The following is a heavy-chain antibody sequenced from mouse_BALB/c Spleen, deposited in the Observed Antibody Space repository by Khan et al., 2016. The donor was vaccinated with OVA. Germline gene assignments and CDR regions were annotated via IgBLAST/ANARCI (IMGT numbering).Heavy chain of an antibody. CDR3: ARSNYYGYYFDY. CDR1: GYSITSGYA. CDR2: TSYSGFT. D-gene: IGHD1-1*01. J-gene: IGHJ2*01. V-gene: IGHV3-2*02. Sequence: EVQLVESGPGLVKPSQSLSLTCTVTGYSITSGYAWNWIRQFPGNKLEWMGYTSYSGFTNYNPSLKSRISITRDTSKNQFFLQLSSVTSEDTATYYCARSNYYGYYFDYWGQGATLTVSS.